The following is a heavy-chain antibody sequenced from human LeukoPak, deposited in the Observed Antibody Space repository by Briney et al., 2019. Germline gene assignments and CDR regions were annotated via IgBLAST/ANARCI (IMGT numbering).Heavy chain of an antibody. CDR1: GFILSSYW. V-gene: IGHV3-74*01. Sequence: GGSLRLSCAASGFILSSYWMHWVRQAPGKGLEWVSRMNGDGSSTSSADSVKGRFSITRDIAKNTLYLQMNSLRVEDTAVYYCLTFNSAVAEHAFDIWGQGTLVTVSS. J-gene: IGHJ3*02. CDR3: LTFNSAVAEHAFDI. CDR2: MNGDGSST. D-gene: IGHD6-19*01.